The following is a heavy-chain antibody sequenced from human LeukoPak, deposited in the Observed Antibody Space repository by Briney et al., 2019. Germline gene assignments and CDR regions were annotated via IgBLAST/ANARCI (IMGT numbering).Heavy chain of an antibody. V-gene: IGHV3-66*01. CDR1: GFTVSSNY. J-gene: IGHJ4*02. Sequence: GGSLRLPCAASGFTVSSNYMSWVRQAPGKGLGWVSVIYSGGSTYYADSVKGRFTISRDNPKNTLYLQMNSLRAEDTAVYYCARERSGYGSGSYFDYWGQGTLVTVSS. CDR3: ARERSGYGSGSYFDY. D-gene: IGHD3-10*01. CDR2: IYSGGST.